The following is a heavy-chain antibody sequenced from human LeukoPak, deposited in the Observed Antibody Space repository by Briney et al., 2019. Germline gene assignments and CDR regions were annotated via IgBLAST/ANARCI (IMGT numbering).Heavy chain of an antibody. Sequence: SVKVSCKASGGTFSSYAISWVRQAPGQGLEWMGGIIPIFGTANYAQKFQGRVTITADKSTSTAYMELSSLRSEDTAVYYCARDRQDYGDYYFDYWGQGTLVTVSS. J-gene: IGHJ4*02. CDR3: ARDRQDYGDYYFDY. CDR2: IIPIFGTA. CDR1: GGTFSSYA. V-gene: IGHV1-69*06. D-gene: IGHD4-17*01.